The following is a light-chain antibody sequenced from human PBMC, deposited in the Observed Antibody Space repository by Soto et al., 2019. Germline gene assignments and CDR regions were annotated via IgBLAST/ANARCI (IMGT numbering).Light chain of an antibody. CDR2: WAS. Sequence: DLPMTPSPDSLAVSLGKRATINFTSSQGVLYSSNNKNYLGWYQQKPGQPTKLLIHWASTGECGVPDRFSGSGSGKDFTLTISRLEPEDFAVYYCQQYGSSGTFGQGTKVDIK. CDR3: QQYGSSGT. J-gene: IGKJ1*01. CDR1: QGVLYSSNNKNY. V-gene: IGKV4-1*01.